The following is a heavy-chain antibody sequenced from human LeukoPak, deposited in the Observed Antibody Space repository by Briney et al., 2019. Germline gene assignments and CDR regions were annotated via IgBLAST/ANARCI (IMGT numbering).Heavy chain of an antibody. CDR1: GFTFSNYG. CDR3: VKDSGYAYFDS. Sequence: GGSLRLSCAASGFTFSNYGMHWVRQAPGKGLEWVAFIPYDGTNKYYTDSVKGRFTISRDNSKNTLYLQMNSLRAEDAAVYYCVKDSGYAYFDSSGQGTLVTVSS. CDR2: IPYDGTNK. D-gene: IGHD5-12*01. V-gene: IGHV3-30*02. J-gene: IGHJ4*02.